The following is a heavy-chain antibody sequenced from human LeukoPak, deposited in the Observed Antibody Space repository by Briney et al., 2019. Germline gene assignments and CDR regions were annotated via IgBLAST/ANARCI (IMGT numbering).Heavy chain of an antibody. D-gene: IGHD4-17*01. V-gene: IGHV4-34*01. CDR2: INHSGST. J-gene: IGHJ2*01. CDR1: GGSFSGYY. Sequence: SETLSLTCAVYGGSFSGYYWSWIRQPPGKGLEWIGEINHSGSTNYNPSLKSRVTISVDTSKNQFSLKLSSVTAADTAVYYCARDRGDYGDLYWYFDLWGRGTLVTVSS. CDR3: ARDRGDYGDLYWYFDL.